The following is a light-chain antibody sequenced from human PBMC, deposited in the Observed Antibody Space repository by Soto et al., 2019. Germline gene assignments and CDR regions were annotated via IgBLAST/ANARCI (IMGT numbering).Light chain of an antibody. V-gene: IGKV1-5*01. Sequence: DIQMTQSPSTLSASVGERVTITCRASQSISSWLAWYQQKLGRAPRLLIYDASSLESGVPSRFSGSGYGTEFTLTISGMQPDDFATYYCQQYNTYSQAFGQGTRLEI. CDR1: QSISSW. CDR3: QQYNTYSQA. CDR2: DAS. J-gene: IGKJ5*01.